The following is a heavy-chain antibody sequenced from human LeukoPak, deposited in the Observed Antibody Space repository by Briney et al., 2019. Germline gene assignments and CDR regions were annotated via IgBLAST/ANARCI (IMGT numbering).Heavy chain of an antibody. D-gene: IGHD2-15*01. CDR1: GYSFTSYW. CDR2: LYPGDSDT. CDR3: ARARYCSGGSCYFDY. J-gene: IGHJ4*02. Sequence: GESLKISCKSSGYSFTSYWIAWVRQMPGKGLEWMGILYPGDSDTRYSPSFQGQVTISADRSITTAYLQWSSLKASDTAMYHCARARYCSGGSCYFDYWGQGTLVIVSS. V-gene: IGHV5-51*01.